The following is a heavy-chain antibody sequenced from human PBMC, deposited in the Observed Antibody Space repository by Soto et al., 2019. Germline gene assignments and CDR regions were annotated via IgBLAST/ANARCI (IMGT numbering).Heavy chain of an antibody. Sequence: ASVQVSCQASGSTFTSYGISWVRQAPGQGLEWMGWISAYNGNTNYAQKLQGRVTMTTDSSTSTAYMELRSLRSDDTAVYYCARDRRPRITMIVVVMENWSDPWGQGTLGTVSS. CDR1: GSTFTSYG. J-gene: IGHJ5*02. CDR3: ARDRRPRITMIVVVMENWSDP. V-gene: IGHV1-18*01. D-gene: IGHD3-22*01. CDR2: ISAYNGNT.